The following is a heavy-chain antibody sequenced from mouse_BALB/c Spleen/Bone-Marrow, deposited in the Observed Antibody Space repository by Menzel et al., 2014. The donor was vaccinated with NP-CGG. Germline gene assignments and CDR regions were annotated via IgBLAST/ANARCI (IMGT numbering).Heavy chain of an antibody. CDR2: IWGDGNT. J-gene: IGHJ3*01. CDR1: GFSLTSYG. Sequence: VQGVESGPGLVAPPQSLSITCTVSGFSLTSYGVSWVRQPPGKGLEWLGVIWGDGNTNYHSALISRRSISKDNSKSQVFLKLNSLQTDDTATYYCRGGPWFAYWGQGTLVTVSA. V-gene: IGHV2-3*01. CDR3: RGGPWFAY. D-gene: IGHD3-3*01.